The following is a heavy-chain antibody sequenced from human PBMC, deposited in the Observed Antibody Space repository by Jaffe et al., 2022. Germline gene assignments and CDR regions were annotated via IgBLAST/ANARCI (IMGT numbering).Heavy chain of an antibody. V-gene: IGHV4-34*01. CDR3: ARAGYYDFWSGYYRIYYFDY. Sequence: QVQLQQWGAGLLKPSETLSLTCAVYGGSFSGYYWSWIRQPPGKGLEWIGEINHSGSTNYNPSLKSRVTISVDTSKNQFSLKLSSVTAADTAVYYCARAGYYDFWSGYYRIYYFDYWGQGTLVTVSS. J-gene: IGHJ4*02. CDR1: GGSFSGYY. CDR2: INHSGST. D-gene: IGHD3-3*01.